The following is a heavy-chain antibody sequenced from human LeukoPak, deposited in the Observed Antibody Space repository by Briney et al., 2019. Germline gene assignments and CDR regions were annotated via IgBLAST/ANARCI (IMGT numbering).Heavy chain of an antibody. CDR3: ATERVIAAARTYWFDP. J-gene: IGHJ5*02. Sequence: ASVKVSCKVSGYTLTELSMHWVRQAPGKGLEWMGGFDPEDGEIIYAQKFQGRVTMTEDTSTDTAYMELSSLRSEDTAVYYCATERVIAAARTYWFDPWGQGTLVTVSS. V-gene: IGHV1-24*01. CDR2: FDPEDGEI. D-gene: IGHD6-13*01. CDR1: GYTLTELS.